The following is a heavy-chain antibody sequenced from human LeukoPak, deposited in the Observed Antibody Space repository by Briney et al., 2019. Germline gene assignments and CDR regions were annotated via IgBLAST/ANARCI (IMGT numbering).Heavy chain of an antibody. J-gene: IGHJ4*02. CDR2: IYQSGNR. Sequence: SETLSRTCAVSGYSLSSGYYWGWIRQPPGKGLEWIGSIYQSGNRYEKSSLKSRLTLSVDTSKNQFSLKVTSVTAADTAVYYCAKSPSRYNWNFDYWGQGILVVVSS. CDR3: AKSPSRYNWNFDY. V-gene: IGHV4-38-2*01. CDR1: GYSLSSGYY. D-gene: IGHD1-20*01.